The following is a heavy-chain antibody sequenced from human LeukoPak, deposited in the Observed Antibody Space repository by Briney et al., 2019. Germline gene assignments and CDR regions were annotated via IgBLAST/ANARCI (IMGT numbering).Heavy chain of an antibody. J-gene: IGHJ3*02. CDR3: AKDGEWTFDI. D-gene: IGHD3-3*01. V-gene: IGHV3-21*01. Sequence: GGSLRLSCAASGFTFSNYNMNWVRQAPGKGLEWVSSISTSSTYIYYADSMKGRFTISGDSSYHTAFLQMNSLRADDTAIYYCAKDGEWTFDIWGQGTMVTVSS. CDR2: ISTSSTYI. CDR1: GFTFSNYN.